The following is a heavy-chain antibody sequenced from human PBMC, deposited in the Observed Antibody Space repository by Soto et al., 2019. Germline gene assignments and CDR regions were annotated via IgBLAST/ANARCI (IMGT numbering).Heavy chain of an antibody. D-gene: IGHD5-12*01. CDR2: IYWDDDK. J-gene: IGHJ4*02. CDR1: GFSLTSGVG. CDR3: AHIDPEIVTVGGHGGFDY. Sequence: QITLKESGPTLVRPPQTLTLTCTFSGFSLTSGVGVGWIRQPPGKALEWLALIYWDDDKRYSPSLKNRLNIAKDTSKNQVVLTMTNVCPVDTATYFCAHIDPEIVTVGGHGGFDYWGQGTLVTVSS. V-gene: IGHV2-5*02.